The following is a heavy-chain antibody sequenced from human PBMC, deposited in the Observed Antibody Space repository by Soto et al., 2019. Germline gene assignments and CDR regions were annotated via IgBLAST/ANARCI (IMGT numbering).Heavy chain of an antibody. CDR2: IIPIFGTA. CDR1: GGTFSSYA. D-gene: IGHD4-17*01. CDR3: ARDPDYGDYKMDY. V-gene: IGHV1-69*13. J-gene: IGHJ4*02. Sequence: GASVKVSCKASGGTFSSYAISWVRQAPGQGLEWMGGIIPIFGTANYAQKFQGRVTITADESTSTAYMELSSLRSEDTAVYYCARDPDYGDYKMDYWGQGTLVTV.